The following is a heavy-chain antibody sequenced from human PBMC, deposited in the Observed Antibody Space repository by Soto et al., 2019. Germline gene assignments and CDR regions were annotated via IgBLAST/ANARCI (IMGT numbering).Heavy chain of an antibody. CDR2: IDWEDEK. V-gene: IGHV2-70*12. CDR1: LVSLATFSMC. J-gene: IGHJ4*02. D-gene: IGHD3-22*01. CDR3: ARLRVDTSGYHFDR. Sequence: SGPKLVHATRTLTLTCSFSLVSLATFSMCVSWIRRTPGKALEWLALIDWEDEKFYSASLKTRLTISSDTSKNQVVLTMTNMNPADTGTYYRARLRVDTSGYHFDRWGLGHPVNASS.